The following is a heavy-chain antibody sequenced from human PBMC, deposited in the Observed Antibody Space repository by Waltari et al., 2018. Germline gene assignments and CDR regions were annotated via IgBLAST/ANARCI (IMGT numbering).Heavy chain of an antibody. Sequence: QVQLVQSGAEVKKPGSSVKVSCKASGGTLRSYTISWVRQAPGQGLEWMGRIIPILGIANYAQKFQGRVTITADKSTSTAYMELSSLRSEDTAVYYCASPSGPTFAFDYWGQGTLVTVSS. D-gene: IGHD2-15*01. J-gene: IGHJ4*02. CDR1: GGTLRSYT. CDR3: ASPSGPTFAFDY. V-gene: IGHV1-69*02. CDR2: IIPILGIA.